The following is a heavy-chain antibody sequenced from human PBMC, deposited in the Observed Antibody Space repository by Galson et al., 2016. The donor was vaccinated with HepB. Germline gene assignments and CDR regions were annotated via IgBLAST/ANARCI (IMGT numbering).Heavy chain of an antibody. J-gene: IGHJ5*02. Sequence: SLRLSCAASGFTFSNYWMSWVRQAPGKGLEWVANIKNDGSQKYYVDSVKGRFTISRDNGKNPLYLQMGSLRAEDTAVYYCARGDCSSSTCYVIWFDPWGQGTLFTVSS. D-gene: IGHD2-2*01. CDR2: IKNDGSQK. CDR3: ARGDCSSSTCYVIWFDP. V-gene: IGHV3-7*01. CDR1: GFTFSNYW.